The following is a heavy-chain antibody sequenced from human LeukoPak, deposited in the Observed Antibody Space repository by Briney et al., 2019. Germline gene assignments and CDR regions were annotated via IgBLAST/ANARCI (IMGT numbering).Heavy chain of an antibody. J-gene: IGHJ4*02. CDR2: INHSGST. CDR3: ASVDSSGYYYFDY. Sequence: SETLSLTCAVYGGSFSGYYWGWIRQPPGKGLEWIGEINHSGSTNYNPSLKSRVTISVDTSKNQFSLKLSSVTAADTAVYYCASVDSSGYYYFDYWGQGTLVTVSS. D-gene: IGHD3-22*01. CDR1: GGSFSGYY. V-gene: IGHV4-34*01.